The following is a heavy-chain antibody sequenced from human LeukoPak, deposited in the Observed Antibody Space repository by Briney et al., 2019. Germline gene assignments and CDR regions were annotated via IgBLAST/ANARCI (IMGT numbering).Heavy chain of an antibody. CDR2: ITSSSSYI. CDR3: ARKLITGTTLGNFDY. D-gene: IGHD1-20*01. Sequence: GGSLRLSCVASGFSFSSHSMNWVRQAPGEGLEWVSSITSSSSYIYYADSVKGRFTISRDNAKNSLYLQMNSLRAEDTAVYYCARKLITGTTLGNFDYWGPGTLVTVSS. CDR1: GFSFSSHS. J-gene: IGHJ4*02. V-gene: IGHV3-21*01.